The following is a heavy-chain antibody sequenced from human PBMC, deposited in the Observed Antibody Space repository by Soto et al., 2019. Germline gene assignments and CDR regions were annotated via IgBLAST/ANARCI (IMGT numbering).Heavy chain of an antibody. D-gene: IGHD3-3*01. J-gene: IGHJ6*02. CDR2: IVVGSGNT. CDR1: GFTFTSSA. V-gene: IGHV1-58*01. CDR3: AADTPQYDFWSGYLRLDV. Sequence: SVKVSCKASGFTFTSSAVQWVRQARGQRLEWIGWIVVGSGNTNYAQKFQERVTITRDMSTSTAYMELSSLRSEDTAVYYCAADTPQYDFWSGYLRLDVWGQGTTVTVSS.